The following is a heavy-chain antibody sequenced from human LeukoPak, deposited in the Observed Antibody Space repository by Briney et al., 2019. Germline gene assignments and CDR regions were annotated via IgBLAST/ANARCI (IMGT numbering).Heavy chain of an antibody. J-gene: IGHJ5*02. V-gene: IGHV4-4*07. D-gene: IGHD3-16*01. Sequence: SETLSLTCTVSGGSISGYYWSWIRQPAGKGLDWIGRVYTSGSTNYNPSLKSRVTMSIDTSKNQFSLNLSSVTAADTAGYYCAKSPSGRGGYNWFDPWGQGTLVTVSS. CDR3: AKSPSGRGGYNWFDP. CDR2: VYTSGST. CDR1: GGSISGYY.